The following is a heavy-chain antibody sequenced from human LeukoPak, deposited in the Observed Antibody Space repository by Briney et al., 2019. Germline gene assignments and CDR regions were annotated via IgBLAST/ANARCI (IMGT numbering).Heavy chain of an antibody. CDR1: GFTFSSYG. CDR2: IRYDGSNK. D-gene: IGHD6-13*01. J-gene: IGHJ5*02. V-gene: IGHV3-30*02. CDR3: AKTGQQLLPGWFDP. Sequence: PGGSLRLSCAASGFTFSSYGMHWVRQAPGKGLEWVAFIRYDGSNKYYADSVKGRFTFSRDNSKNTLYLQMNSLRAEDTAVYYCAKTGQQLLPGWFDPWGQGTLVTVSS.